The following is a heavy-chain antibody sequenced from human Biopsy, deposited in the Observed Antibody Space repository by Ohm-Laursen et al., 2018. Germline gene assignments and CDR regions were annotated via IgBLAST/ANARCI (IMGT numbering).Heavy chain of an antibody. V-gene: IGHV1-69*06. CDR3: ATKLTGYFHH. J-gene: IGHJ1*01. D-gene: IGHD3-9*01. CDR2: NIPILGTG. Sequence: SVKVSCNVIGGTFSASGISWVRLAPGQGLEWLGGNIPILGTGNYAQKFQDRVTVAADTSTSTATMELRSLRSDDTAVYYCATKLTGYFHHWGQGTPVIVSS. CDR1: GGTFSASG.